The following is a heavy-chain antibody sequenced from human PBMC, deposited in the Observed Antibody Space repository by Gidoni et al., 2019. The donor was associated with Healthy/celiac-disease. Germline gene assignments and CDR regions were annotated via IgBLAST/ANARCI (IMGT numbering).Heavy chain of an antibody. CDR3: ARDTAEKIYNWFDP. V-gene: IGHV3-7*01. CDR1: GFTFSSYW. J-gene: IGHJ5*02. CDR2: IKQDGSEK. D-gene: IGHD2-15*01. Sequence: EVPLVESGGGLVQPGGSLRLSCAASGFTFSSYWMSWVRQAPGKGLEWVANIKQDGSEKYYVDSVKGRFTISRDNAKNSLYLQMNSLRAEDTAVYYCARDTAEKIYNWFDPWGQGTLVTVSS.